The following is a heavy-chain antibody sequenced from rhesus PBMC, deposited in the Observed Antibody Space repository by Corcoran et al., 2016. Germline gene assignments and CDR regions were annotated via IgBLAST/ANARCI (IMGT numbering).Heavy chain of an antibody. CDR1: GYSISGYY. D-gene: IGHD3-16*01. Sequence: QVQLQESGPGLVKPSETLSLTCAVSGYSISGYYWSWIRQAPGKGLEWIGYITYSGSTSYNPSLKSRVTISRDTSKNQFSLKLSSVTAADTAVYYCAIAGSYYFDYWGQGVLATVSS. CDR2: ITYSGST. CDR3: AIAGSYYFDY. J-gene: IGHJ4*01. V-gene: IGHV4-122*02.